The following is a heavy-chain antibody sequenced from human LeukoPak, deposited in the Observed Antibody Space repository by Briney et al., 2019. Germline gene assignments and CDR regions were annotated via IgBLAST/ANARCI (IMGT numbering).Heavy chain of an antibody. CDR1: GFTFSSYS. V-gene: IGHV3-48*01. J-gene: IGHJ4*02. CDR2: ISSSGSTM. Sequence: GGSLRLSCAASGFTFSSYSMNWVRQAPGKGLEWVSYISSSGSTMYYADSVKGRFTISRDNAKNSLYLQMDSLRTEDTAVYYCARPSGGGYIAPLDYWGQGTLVTVSS. CDR3: ARPSGGGYIAPLDY. D-gene: IGHD3-22*01.